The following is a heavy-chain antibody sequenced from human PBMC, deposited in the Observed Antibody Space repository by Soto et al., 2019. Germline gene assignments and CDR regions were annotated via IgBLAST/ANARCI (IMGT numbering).Heavy chain of an antibody. J-gene: IGHJ4*02. Sequence: LRLSCAASGFTFSSYAMHWVRQAPGKGLEWVAVISYDGSNKYYADSVKGRFTISRDNSKNTLYLQMNSLRAEDTAVYYCARGQGYKGLGYWGQGTLVTVSS. D-gene: IGHD5-12*01. CDR3: ARGQGYKGLGY. CDR1: GFTFSSYA. CDR2: ISYDGSNK. V-gene: IGHV3-30-3*01.